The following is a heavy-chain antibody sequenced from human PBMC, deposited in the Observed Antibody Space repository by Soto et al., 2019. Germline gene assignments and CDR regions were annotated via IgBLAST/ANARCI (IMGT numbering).Heavy chain of an antibody. V-gene: IGHV3-30-3*01. D-gene: IGHD3-16*01. Sequence: GGSLRLSCAVSGFTLNTFAMEWVRQAPGKGLDWVAGISHDGSNKDYADSVKGRFTISRDISSNTLYLQMTSLRAEDTAVYYCASLADYWGQGTLLTVSS. J-gene: IGHJ4*02. CDR1: GFTLNTFA. CDR3: ASLADY. CDR2: ISHDGSNK.